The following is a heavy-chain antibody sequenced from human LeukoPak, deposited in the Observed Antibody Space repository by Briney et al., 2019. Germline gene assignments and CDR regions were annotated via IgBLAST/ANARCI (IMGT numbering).Heavy chain of an antibody. CDR1: GFTFSSYW. Sequence: GGSLRLSCAASGFTFSSYWMSWVRQAPGKGLEWAANIKQDGSEKYYVDSVKGRFTISRDNAKNSLYLQMNSLRAEDTAVYYCARDVPAYCSSTSCYNDYWGQGTLVTVSS. J-gene: IGHJ4*02. D-gene: IGHD2-2*02. CDR3: ARDVPAYCSSTSCYNDY. V-gene: IGHV3-7*01. CDR2: IKQDGSEK.